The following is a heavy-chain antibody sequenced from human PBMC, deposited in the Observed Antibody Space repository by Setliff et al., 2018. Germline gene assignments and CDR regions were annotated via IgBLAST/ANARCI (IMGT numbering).Heavy chain of an antibody. CDR3: ARGHSRTYYYDSSGSHYFDY. J-gene: IGHJ4*01. CDR2: IIPILGTA. Sequence: SVKVSCKTSGATFSNYPISWVRQAPGQGLEWMGGIIPILGTARYAQRFQGRATITTDESTSTAYMELSSLRSEDTAIYYCARGHSRTYYYDSSGSHYFDYWG. CDR1: GATFSNYP. D-gene: IGHD3-22*01. V-gene: IGHV1-69*05.